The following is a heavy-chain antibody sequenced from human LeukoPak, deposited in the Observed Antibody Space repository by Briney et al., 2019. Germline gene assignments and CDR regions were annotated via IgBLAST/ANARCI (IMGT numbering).Heavy chain of an antibody. CDR3: ARDLYGAVDHDAFDI. Sequence: SETLSLTCTVSGYSISSGYYWGWIRQPPGKGLEWIGSIYHSGSTYYNPSLKSRVTISVDTSENQFSLKLSSVTAADTAVYYCARDLYGAVDHDAFDIWGQGTMVTVSS. CDR1: GYSISSGYY. D-gene: IGHD4-17*01. CDR2: IYHSGST. V-gene: IGHV4-38-2*02. J-gene: IGHJ3*02.